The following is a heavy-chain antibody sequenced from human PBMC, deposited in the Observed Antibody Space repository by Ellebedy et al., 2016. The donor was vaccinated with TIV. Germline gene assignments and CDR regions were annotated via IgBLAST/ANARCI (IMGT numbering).Heavy chain of an antibody. CDR1: GYNFTEYW. CDR3: ARYTAAY. Sequence: GESLKISCQASGYNFTEYWIGWVRQLPGKGLEWMAIIYPDDSETKYSPSFRGRVTISADKSLNTAYLQWSTLRSSDSAMDYCARYTAAYWGQGTLITVSS. J-gene: IGHJ4*02. D-gene: IGHD2-2*02. V-gene: IGHV5-51*01. CDR2: IYPDDSET.